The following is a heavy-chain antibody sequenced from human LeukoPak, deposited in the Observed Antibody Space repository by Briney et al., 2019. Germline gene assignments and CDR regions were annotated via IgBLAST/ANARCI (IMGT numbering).Heavy chain of an antibody. J-gene: IGHJ4*02. CDR3: ARRSTSRGLDY. V-gene: IGHV4-38-2*01. CDR2: IYHSGST. D-gene: IGHD2-2*01. CDR1: GFSISSGSY. Sequence: SETLSLTCAVSGFSISSGSYWGWIRQPPGKGLECIGSIYHSGSTYYSPSLKSRVTISVDTSKNQFSLKVSSVTAADTAVYYCARRSTSRGLDYWGQGTLVTVSS.